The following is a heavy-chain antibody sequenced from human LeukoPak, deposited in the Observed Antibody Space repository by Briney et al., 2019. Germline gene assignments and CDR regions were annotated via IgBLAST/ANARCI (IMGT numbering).Heavy chain of an antibody. Sequence: SETLSLTCAVYGGSFSGYYWSWIRQPPGKGLEWIGEINHSGSTNYNPSLKSRVTISVDTSKNQFSLKLSPVTAADTAVYYCARGYSKFDYWGQGTLVTVSS. J-gene: IGHJ4*02. D-gene: IGHD4-11*01. CDR2: INHSGST. CDR3: ARGYSKFDY. V-gene: IGHV4-34*01. CDR1: GGSFSGYY.